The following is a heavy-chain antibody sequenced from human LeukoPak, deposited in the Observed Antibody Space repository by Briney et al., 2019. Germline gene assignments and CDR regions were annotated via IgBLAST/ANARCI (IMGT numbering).Heavy chain of an antibody. Sequence: GRSLRLSCAASGFTFSSYGMHWVRQAPGKGLEWVAVIWYDGSNKYYADSVKGRFTISRDNSKNTLYLQMNSLRAEDTAVYYCAKDAYDSSCTCLDYWGQGTLVTVSS. J-gene: IGHJ4*02. CDR3: AKDAYDSSCTCLDY. V-gene: IGHV3-33*06. CDR1: GFTFSSYG. D-gene: IGHD3-22*01. CDR2: IWYDGSNK.